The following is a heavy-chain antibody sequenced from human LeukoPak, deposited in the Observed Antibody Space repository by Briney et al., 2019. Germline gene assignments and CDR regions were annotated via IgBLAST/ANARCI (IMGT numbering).Heavy chain of an antibody. CDR3: AGGGGYLIDY. V-gene: IGHV3-7*01. CDR2: IKSDGTEE. D-gene: IGHD3-22*01. CDR1: GFTFSSYW. J-gene: IGHJ4*02. Sequence: GGFLRLSCTASGFTFSSYWMNWVRQVPGKDLEWVAIIKSDGTEEHYLDSVKGRFTISRDNANNLLFLQMNNLRAEDTAVYYCAGGGGYLIDYWGQGTLVTVSS.